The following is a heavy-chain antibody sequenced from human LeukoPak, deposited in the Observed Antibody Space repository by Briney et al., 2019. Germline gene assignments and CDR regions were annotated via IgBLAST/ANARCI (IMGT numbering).Heavy chain of an antibody. J-gene: IGHJ3*02. Sequence: GGSLRLSCAASGFTFSSDDMHWVRQAPGKGLEWVAIISYDGGKKDYADSVKGRFTISRDNSKNTLYLQMNSLRAEDTAVYYCARGLIAAAGNWNAFDIWGQGTMVAVSS. CDR3: ARGLIAAAGNWNAFDI. CDR1: GFTFSSDD. D-gene: IGHD6-13*01. V-gene: IGHV3-33*05. CDR2: ISYDGGKK.